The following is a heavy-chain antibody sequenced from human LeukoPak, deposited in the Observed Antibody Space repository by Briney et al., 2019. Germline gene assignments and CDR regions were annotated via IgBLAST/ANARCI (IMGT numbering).Heavy chain of an antibody. D-gene: IGHD5-24*01. CDR3: AREMKRDGYTVSPFDY. Sequence: PGGSLRLSCAASGFTFSSHSMNWVRQAPGKGLEWVSYISSSSSTIYYADSVKGRFAISRDNAQNSLYLQMNSLRAEDTAVYYCAREMKRDGYTVSPFDYWGQGILVTVSP. V-gene: IGHV3-48*01. J-gene: IGHJ4*02. CDR1: GFTFSSHS. CDR2: ISSSSSTI.